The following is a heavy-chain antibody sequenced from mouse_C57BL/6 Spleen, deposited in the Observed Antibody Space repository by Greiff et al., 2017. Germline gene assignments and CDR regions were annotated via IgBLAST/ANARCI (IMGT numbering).Heavy chain of an antibody. CDR2: IDPETGGT. CDR3: TRGGNYRYFDV. J-gene: IGHJ1*03. CDR1: GYTFTDYE. Sequence: VQLQQSGAVLVRPGASVTLSCKASGYTFTDYEMHWVKQTPVHGLEWIGAIDPETGGTAYNQKFKGKAILTADKSSSTAYMELRSLTSEDSAVYYCTRGGNYRYFDVWGTGTTVTVSS. D-gene: IGHD2-1*01. V-gene: IGHV1-15*01.